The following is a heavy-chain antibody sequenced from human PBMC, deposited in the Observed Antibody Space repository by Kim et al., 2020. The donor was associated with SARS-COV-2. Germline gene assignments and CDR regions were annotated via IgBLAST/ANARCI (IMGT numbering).Heavy chain of an antibody. D-gene: IGHD5-12*01. CDR3: ARHYPQWLRFEGYFDY. CDR2: IYYSGST. V-gene: IGHV4-39*01. CDR1: GGSISSSSYY. J-gene: IGHJ4*02. Sequence: SETLSLTCTVSGGSISSSSYYWGWIRQPPGKGLEWIGSIYYSGSTYYNPSLKSRVTISVDTSKNQFSLKLSSVTAADTAVYYCARHYPQWLRFEGYFDYWGQGTLVTVSS.